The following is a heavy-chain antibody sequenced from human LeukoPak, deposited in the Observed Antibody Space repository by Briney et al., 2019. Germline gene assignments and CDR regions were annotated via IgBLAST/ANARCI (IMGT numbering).Heavy chain of an antibody. CDR1: GFSFSSYE. J-gene: IGHJ4*02. Sequence: GGSLRLSCAASGFSFSSYEVNWVRQAPGKGLQWISYISRGGDEIYYGDSVKGRFTVSRDDAKNSLYLQMNSLRAEDKAVYYCARDRPDRGYSYGRDFDYWGQGTLVTVS. CDR2: ISRGGDEI. CDR3: ARDRPDRGYSYGRDFDY. V-gene: IGHV3-48*03. D-gene: IGHD5-18*01.